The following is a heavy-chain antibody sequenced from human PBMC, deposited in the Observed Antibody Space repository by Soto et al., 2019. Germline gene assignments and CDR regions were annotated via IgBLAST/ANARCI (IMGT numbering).Heavy chain of an antibody. V-gene: IGHV1-69*06. CDR2: IIPIFGTA. Sequence: QVQLVQSGAEVKKPGSSVKVSCKASGGTFSSYAISWVRQAPGQGLEWMGGIIPIFGTANYAQKFQGRVTITADKSTSTAYMELSSLRSEDTAVYYCARGSFGVAYAMAPYYFDYWGQGTLVTVSS. J-gene: IGHJ4*02. CDR1: GGTFSSYA. D-gene: IGHD2-8*02. CDR3: ARGSFGVAYAMAPYYFDY.